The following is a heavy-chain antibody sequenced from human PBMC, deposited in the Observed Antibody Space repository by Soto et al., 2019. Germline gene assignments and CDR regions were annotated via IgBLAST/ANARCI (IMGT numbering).Heavy chain of an antibody. J-gene: IGHJ6*02. CDR1: GFIFSKNK. CDR2: INPDDSDT. D-gene: IGHD4-17*01. CDR3: MRSYGDSYYFYYGMDV. Sequence: GESLKNSCEGYGFIFSKNKIGWVRQMPGKGLEWMGIINPDDSDTRYGPSFQGQVTISADKSINTAYLQWSSLKASDTAIYYCMRSYGDSYYFYYGMDVWGQGTTVTVSS. V-gene: IGHV5-51*01.